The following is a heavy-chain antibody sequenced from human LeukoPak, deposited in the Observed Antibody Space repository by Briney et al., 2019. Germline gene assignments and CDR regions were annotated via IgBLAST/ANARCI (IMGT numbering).Heavy chain of an antibody. CDR2: IYYSGST. CDR1: GGSISSSSYY. V-gene: IGHV4-39*01. J-gene: IGHJ5*02. Sequence: SETLSLTCTVSGGSISSSSYYWGWIRQPPGKGLEWIGSIYYSGSTYYNPSLKSRVTISVDTSKNQFSLKLSSVTAADTAVYYCARPYSSSWLAIPKSWGGWFDPWGQGTLVTVSS. D-gene: IGHD6-13*01. CDR3: ARPYSSSWLAIPKSWGGWFDP.